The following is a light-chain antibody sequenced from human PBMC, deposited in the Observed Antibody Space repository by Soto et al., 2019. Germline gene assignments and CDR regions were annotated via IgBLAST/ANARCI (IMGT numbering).Light chain of an antibody. J-gene: IGKJ2*01. CDR2: AAS. Sequence: DIQMTQSPSSLSASVGDRVTITCRASQSISTYLNWYQQKLGKAPNLLIYAASSFQSGVPSRFSGRGSGTDFTLTISILHPDDFATYYCQQCYRTPYNFRQGTKLTI. CDR3: QQCYRTPYN. V-gene: IGKV1-39*01. CDR1: QSISTY.